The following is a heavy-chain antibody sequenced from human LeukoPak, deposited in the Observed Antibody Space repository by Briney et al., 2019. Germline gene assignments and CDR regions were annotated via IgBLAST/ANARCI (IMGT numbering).Heavy chain of an antibody. CDR3: ARENPGIAVAGTGGLDY. CDR2: INTNTGNP. D-gene: IGHD6-19*01. CDR1: GYTFTYYA. V-gene: IGHV7-4-1*02. J-gene: IGHJ4*02. Sequence: AASVRVSCKASGYTFTYYAMNWVRQAPGQGLEWMGWINTNTGNPTYAQGFTGRFVFSLDTSVSTAYLQISSLKAEDTAVYYCARENPGIAVAGTGGLDYWGQGTVVTVSS.